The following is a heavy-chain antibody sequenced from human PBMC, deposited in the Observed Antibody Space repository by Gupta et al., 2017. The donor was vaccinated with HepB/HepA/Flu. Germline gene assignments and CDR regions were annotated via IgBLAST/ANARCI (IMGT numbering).Heavy chain of an antibody. CDR1: GFTFSSYS. CDR3: ASDFWSGPLDY. CDR2: ISYDGSNK. J-gene: IGHJ4*02. D-gene: IGHD3-3*01. Sequence: QVQLVESGGGVVQPGRFLRPSCAASGFTFSSYSMHWVRQAPGKGREWVAVISYDGSNKYYADSVKGRFTISRDNSKNTLYLQMNSLRAEETAVYYCASDFWSGPLDYWGQGTLVTVSS. V-gene: IGHV3-30-3*01.